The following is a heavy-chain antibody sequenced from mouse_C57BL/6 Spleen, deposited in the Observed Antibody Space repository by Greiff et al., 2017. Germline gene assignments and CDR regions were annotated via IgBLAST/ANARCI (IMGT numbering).Heavy chain of an antibody. CDR2: INPYNGGT. CDR3: ARERLIFTLDD. Sequence: EVQLQQSGPVLVKPGASVKMSCKASGYTFTDYYMNLVKQSHGKSLEWIGVINPYNGGTSYNQKFKGKATLTVDKSSSTAYMELNSLTSEDSAVYYCARERLIFTLDDWGQGTTLTVSS. CDR1: GYTFTDYY. J-gene: IGHJ2*01. D-gene: IGHD2-12*01. V-gene: IGHV1-19*01.